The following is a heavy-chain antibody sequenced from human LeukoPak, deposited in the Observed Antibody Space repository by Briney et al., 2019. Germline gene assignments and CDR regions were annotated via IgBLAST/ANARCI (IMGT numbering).Heavy chain of an antibody. J-gene: IGHJ4*02. CDR2: IYSSDNT. D-gene: IGHD6-13*01. Sequence: PGGSLRLSCAASGFTFSDHFMNWVRQAPGKGLEWVSIIYSSDNTCYADSVKGRFTISRDNSKSTLYLQMNSLRAEDTAVYYCARIKRENIAAAGTVDYWGQGTLVTVSS. V-gene: IGHV3-66*01. CDR1: GFTFSDHF. CDR3: ARIKRENIAAAGTVDY.